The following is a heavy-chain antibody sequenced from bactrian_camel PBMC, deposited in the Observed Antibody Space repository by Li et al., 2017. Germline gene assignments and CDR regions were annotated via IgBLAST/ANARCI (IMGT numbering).Heavy chain of an antibody. CDR3: ARGPENLWEYGY. Sequence: VQLVESGGGSVQAGRSLRLSCASSGSIVSTMCMGWFRQAPGKEREAVARIANNGIKRYADSVKGRFTISKDNAKNTLYLQTNSLKTEDTAVYYCARGPENLWEYGYWGQGTQVTVS. CDR1: GSIVSTMC. V-gene: IGHV3S53*01. CDR2: IANNGIK. J-gene: IGHJ4*01.